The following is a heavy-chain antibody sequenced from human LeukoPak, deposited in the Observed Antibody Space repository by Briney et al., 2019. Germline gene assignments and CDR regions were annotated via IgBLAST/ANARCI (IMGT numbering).Heavy chain of an antibody. Sequence: GGSLRLSCAASGFTFSSYWMHWVRQAPGKGLVWVSRINSDGSSTSYADSVKGRFTISRDNAKNTLYLQMNSLRAEDTAVYYCARDRVDIAPSIWYYYYYYGMDVWGKGTTVTVSS. V-gene: IGHV3-74*01. D-gene: IGHD5-12*01. CDR2: INSDGSST. CDR1: GFTFSSYW. CDR3: ARDRVDIAPSIWYYYYYYGMDV. J-gene: IGHJ6*04.